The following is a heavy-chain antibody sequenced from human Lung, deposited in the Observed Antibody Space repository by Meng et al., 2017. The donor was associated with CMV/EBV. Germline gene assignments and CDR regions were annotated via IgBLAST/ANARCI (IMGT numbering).Heavy chain of an antibody. CDR3: ARDWEGSWAVFDY. CDR2: INPNSGGT. J-gene: IGHJ4*02. CDR1: GYTFTGYY. V-gene: IGHV1-2*04. Sequence: QVQLVQSGVEVKKPGASVKVSCKASGYTFTGYYMHWVRQAPGQGLEWMGWINPNSGGTNYAQKFQGWATMTRDTSISTAYMELSRLRSDDTAVYYCARDWEGSWAVFDYWGQGTLVTVSS. D-gene: IGHD6-13*01.